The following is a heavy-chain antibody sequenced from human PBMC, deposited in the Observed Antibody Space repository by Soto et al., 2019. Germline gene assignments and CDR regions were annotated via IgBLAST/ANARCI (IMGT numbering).Heavy chain of an antibody. Sequence: SETLSLTCTVSGGSISSYYWSWIRQPPGKGLEWIGEINHSGSTNYNPSLKSRVTISVDTSKNQFSLKLSSVTAADTAVYYCARERQWLDFDYWGQGTLVTVSS. V-gene: IGHV4-34*01. D-gene: IGHD6-19*01. CDR1: GGSISSYY. J-gene: IGHJ4*02. CDR3: ARERQWLDFDY. CDR2: INHSGST.